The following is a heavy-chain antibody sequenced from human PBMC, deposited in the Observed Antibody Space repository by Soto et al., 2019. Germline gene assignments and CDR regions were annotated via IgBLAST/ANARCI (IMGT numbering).Heavy chain of an antibody. D-gene: IGHD1-26*01. CDR1: GYNFTNYW. Sequence: GESLKISCKGSGYNFTNYWIGWVRQMPGKGLEWMGIICPGDSETRYSPSFQGQVTISADKSISAAYLQWNSLKASDTAMYYCARQEGATVLFYYGMDVWGQGTTVTVSS. V-gene: IGHV5-51*01. CDR3: ARQEGATVLFYYGMDV. J-gene: IGHJ6*02. CDR2: ICPGDSET.